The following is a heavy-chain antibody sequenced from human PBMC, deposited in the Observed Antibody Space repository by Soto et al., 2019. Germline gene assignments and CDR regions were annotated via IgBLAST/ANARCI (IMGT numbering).Heavy chain of an antibody. Sequence: ESGGGVVQPGRSLRLSCAASGFTFSSYGMHWVRQAPGKGLEWVAVIWYDGSNKYYADSVKGRFTISRDNSKNTLYLQMNSLRAEDTAVYYCARDSRGNCSGGSCYPLYYFDYWGQGTLVTVSS. CDR1: GFTFSSYG. D-gene: IGHD2-15*01. CDR3: ARDSRGNCSGGSCYPLYYFDY. CDR2: IWYDGSNK. J-gene: IGHJ4*02. V-gene: IGHV3-33*01.